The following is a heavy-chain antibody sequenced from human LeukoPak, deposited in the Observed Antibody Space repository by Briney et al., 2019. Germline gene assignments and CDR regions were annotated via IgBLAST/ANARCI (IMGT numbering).Heavy chain of an antibody. D-gene: IGHD2-21*02. Sequence: GGSLRLSCAASGFTFSEYALNWVRQAPGKGLERVSYISSTSNTIYYADSVKGRLTVSRDNAKNSLYLHMNSLRDEDTAVYYCARGLLFGLDVWGQGTTVTVSS. J-gene: IGHJ6*02. V-gene: IGHV3-48*02. CDR1: GFTFSEYA. CDR2: ISSTSNTI. CDR3: ARGLLFGLDV.